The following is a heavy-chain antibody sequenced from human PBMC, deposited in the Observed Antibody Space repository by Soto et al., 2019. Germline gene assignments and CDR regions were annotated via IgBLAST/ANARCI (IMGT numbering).Heavy chain of an antibody. D-gene: IGHD4-17*01. CDR2: IWYDGSKK. Sequence: QVHLVESGGRVVQPGRSLRLSCAAYGFSFRSHGMHWVRQAPGKGLEWVAVIWYDGSKKYYADSVKGRFTISRDNSKNTLYQEMNSLRAEDTAVYYCARDSSGVTTYFDSWGQGSLVTVSS. J-gene: IGHJ4*02. CDR1: GFSFRSHG. CDR3: ARDSSGVTTYFDS. V-gene: IGHV3-33*01.